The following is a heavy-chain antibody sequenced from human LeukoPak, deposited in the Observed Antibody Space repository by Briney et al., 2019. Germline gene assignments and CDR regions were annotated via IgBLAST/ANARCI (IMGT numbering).Heavy chain of an antibody. CDR1: GGSITNTNY. CDR2: VNLQGST. V-gene: IGHV4-4*02. Sequence: SETLSLTCGVSGGSITNTNYWTWVRQPPGKGLEWIGEVNLQGSTNYNPSLMGRFAISGDKSENHISLQLTSVTAADTAVYYCAREGGPYRPLDYSGQGTLATVSS. J-gene: IGHJ4*02. CDR3: AREGGPYRPLDY.